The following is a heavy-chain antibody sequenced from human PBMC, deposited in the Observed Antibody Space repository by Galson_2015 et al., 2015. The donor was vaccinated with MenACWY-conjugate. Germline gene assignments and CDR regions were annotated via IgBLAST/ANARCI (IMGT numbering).Heavy chain of an antibody. CDR2: IKKDGSEK. J-gene: IGHJ6*02. V-gene: IGHV3-7*03. CDR1: FFPFLPSF. CDR3: ARGHYGMDV. Sequence: SLLFSFSSSFFPFLPSFLPFFLPSFGKGLEWVASIKKDGSEKYYVDSVKGRFTISRDNAKNSMYLEMNSLRVEDTAVYSCARGHYGMDVWGQGTTVTASS.